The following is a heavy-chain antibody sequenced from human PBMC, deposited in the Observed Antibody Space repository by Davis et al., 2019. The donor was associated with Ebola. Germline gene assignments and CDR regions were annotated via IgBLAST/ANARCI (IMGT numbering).Heavy chain of an antibody. CDR2: ICHTGNT. J-gene: IGHJ6*02. CDR3: ARGLTGTILYYDGMDV. Sequence: SETLSLTCTLPGGPISTYRWNWIRQPPGKGLEWTRYICHTGNTYNPSPKSRVTISLDTSKNQFSLKLTSVTAADPAVYYCARGLTGTILYYDGMDVWGQGTTVTVSS. V-gene: IGHV4-59*01. CDR1: GGPISTYR. D-gene: IGHD1-7*01.